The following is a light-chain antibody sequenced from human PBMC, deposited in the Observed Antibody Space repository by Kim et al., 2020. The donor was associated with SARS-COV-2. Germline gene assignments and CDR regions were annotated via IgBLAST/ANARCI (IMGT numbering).Light chain of an antibody. Sequence: VSPGERATLPCRASQSISSNVAWYQQKPGQAPRLLIYGASTRATDIPARFSGSGSGTEFTLTISSLQSEDFAVYYCQQYNNWPITFGQGTRLEIK. V-gene: IGKV3-15*01. CDR3: QQYNNWPIT. CDR1: QSISSN. J-gene: IGKJ5*01. CDR2: GAS.